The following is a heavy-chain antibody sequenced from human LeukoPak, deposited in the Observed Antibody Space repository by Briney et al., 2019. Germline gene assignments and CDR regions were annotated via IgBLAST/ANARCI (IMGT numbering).Heavy chain of an antibody. CDR2: IYSGGST. D-gene: IGHD3-10*01. V-gene: IGHV3-53*05. J-gene: IGHJ6*02. Sequence: PGGSLRLSCAASGFTVSSNYMSWVRQAPGKGLEWVSVIYSGGSTYYADSVKGRFTISRDNAKNSLYLQMNSLRAEDTAVYYCASGALGFYGMDVWGQGTTVTVSS. CDR3: ASGALGFYGMDV. CDR1: GFTVSSNY.